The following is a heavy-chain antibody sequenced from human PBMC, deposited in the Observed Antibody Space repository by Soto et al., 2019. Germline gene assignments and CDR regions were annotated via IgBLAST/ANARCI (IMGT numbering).Heavy chain of an antibody. D-gene: IGHD6-25*01. J-gene: IGHJ3*02. CDR2: IFSNDEK. CDR3: ARILYRSGVTRDKAFDI. V-gene: IGHV2-26*01. CDR1: GFSLSNARMG. Sequence: QVTLKESGPVLVKPTETLTLTCTVSGFSLSNARMGVSWLRQPQGKALEWLAHIFSNDEKSYSTSLKSRLTISKDTSKSQVVLTMTNVDPVDTAIYYCARILYRSGVTRDKAFDIWGQGTMVTVSS.